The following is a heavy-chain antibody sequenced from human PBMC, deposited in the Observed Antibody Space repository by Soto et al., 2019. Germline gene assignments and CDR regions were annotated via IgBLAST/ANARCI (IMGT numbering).Heavy chain of an antibody. D-gene: IGHD3-22*01. Sequence: GESLKISCKGSGYSFTSYWIGWVRQMPGKGLEWMGIIYPGDSDTRYSPSFQGQVTISADKSISTAYLQWSSLKASDTAMYYCARRKLRRLYDSSGYYENYYYYGMDVWGQGTTVTVSS. V-gene: IGHV5-51*01. CDR2: IYPGDSDT. J-gene: IGHJ6*02. CDR1: GYSFTSYW. CDR3: ARRKLRRLYDSSGYYENYYYYGMDV.